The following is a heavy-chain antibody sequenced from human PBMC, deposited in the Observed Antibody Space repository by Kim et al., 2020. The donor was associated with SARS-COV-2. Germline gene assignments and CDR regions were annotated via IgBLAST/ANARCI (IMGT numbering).Heavy chain of an antibody. V-gene: IGHV3-73*01. J-gene: IGHJ5*01. D-gene: IGHD6-25*01. CDR3: TRAGIPAGVWFDS. Sequence: GGSLRLSCVTSGFTFSNSSIQWVRQASGKGLEWVGRIRSKANSYTTTYTESVKGRFAMSRDDSRNTAYLQMNSLRAEDTAEYYCTRAGIPAGVWFDSWG. CDR2: IRSKANSYTT. CDR1: GFTFSNSS.